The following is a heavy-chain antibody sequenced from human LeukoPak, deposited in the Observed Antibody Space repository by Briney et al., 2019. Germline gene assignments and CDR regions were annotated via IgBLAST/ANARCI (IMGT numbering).Heavy chain of an antibody. CDR3: ARLPARTTDWFDP. CDR1: GFTFSSYA. Sequence: PGGSLRLSCAASGFTFSSYAMHWVRQAPGKGLEWVAVISYDGSNKYYADSVKGRFTISRDNSENTLYLQMNSLRAEDTAVYYCARLPARTTDWFDPWGQGTLVTVSS. CDR2: ISYDGSNK. J-gene: IGHJ5*02. D-gene: IGHD4-11*01. V-gene: IGHV3-30-3*01.